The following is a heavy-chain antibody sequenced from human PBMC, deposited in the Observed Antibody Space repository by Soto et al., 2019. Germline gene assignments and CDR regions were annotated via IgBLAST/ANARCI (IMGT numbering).Heavy chain of an antibody. V-gene: IGHV3-33*01. D-gene: IGHD3-10*01. CDR2: IWYDGSNK. Sequence: QVQLVESGGGVVQPGRSLRLYCAASGFTFSSYGMHWVRQAPGKGLEWVAVIWYDGSNKYYADSVKGRFTISRDNSKNTLYLQMNSLRGEDTAVYYCARDERDSGSLDYWGQGTLVTVSS. CDR1: GFTFSSYG. CDR3: ARDERDSGSLDY. J-gene: IGHJ4*02.